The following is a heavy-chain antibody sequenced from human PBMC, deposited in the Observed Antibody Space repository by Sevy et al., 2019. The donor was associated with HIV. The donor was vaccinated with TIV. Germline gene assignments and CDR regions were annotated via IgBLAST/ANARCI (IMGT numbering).Heavy chain of an antibody. V-gene: IGHV3-7*03. Sequence: GGSLRLSCAASGFTFSSNWMSWVHQAPGKGLEWVANIKQDGSEKYYVDSVKGRFTISRDNAKNSLYLQMNSLRAEDTAVYYCARGGEGGGYDWPLDYWGQGTLVTVSS. CDR2: IKQDGSEK. D-gene: IGHD5-12*01. J-gene: IGHJ4*02. CDR3: ARGGEGGGYDWPLDY. CDR1: GFTFSSNW.